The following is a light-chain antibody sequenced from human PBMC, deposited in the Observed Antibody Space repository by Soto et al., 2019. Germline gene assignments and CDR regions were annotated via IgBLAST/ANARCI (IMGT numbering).Light chain of an antibody. J-gene: IGLJ2*01. Sequence: QSALTQPASVSGSPGQSITISCTGTSSDVGGYNYVSWYQQHPGKAPKLMIYEVSNRPSGVSNRFSGSKSGNTASLTISGLQAEDEADYYCSSYTSSSTWVVFGGGTKVTV. V-gene: IGLV2-14*01. CDR3: SSYTSSSTWVV. CDR1: SSDVGGYNY. CDR2: EVS.